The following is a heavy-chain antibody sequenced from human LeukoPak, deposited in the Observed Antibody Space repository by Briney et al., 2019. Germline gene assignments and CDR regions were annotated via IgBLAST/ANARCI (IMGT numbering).Heavy chain of an antibody. Sequence: HPGGSLRLSCAASGFTFSSYGMHWVRQAPGKGLEWVAVISYDGSNKYYADSVKGRFTISRDNSKNTLYLQMNSLRAEDTAVYYCAKEGGIAPDWGQGTLVTVSS. J-gene: IGHJ4*02. CDR3: AKEGGIAPD. D-gene: IGHD6-13*01. V-gene: IGHV3-30*18. CDR1: GFTFSSYG. CDR2: ISYDGSNK.